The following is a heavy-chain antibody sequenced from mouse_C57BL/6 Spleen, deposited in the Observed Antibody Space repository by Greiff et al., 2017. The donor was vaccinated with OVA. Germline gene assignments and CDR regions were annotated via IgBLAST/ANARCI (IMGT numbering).Heavy chain of an antibody. V-gene: IGHV7-3*01. J-gene: IGHJ1*03. CDR2: IRNKANGYTT. CDR1: GFTFTDYY. CDR3: ASQLGRRWYFDV. D-gene: IGHD4-1*02. Sequence: EVQRVESGGGLVQPGGSLSLSCAASGFTFTDYYMSWVRQPPGTALEWLGFIRNKANGYTTEYSASVKCRFTISRDNSQSILYLQMNALRAEDSATYYCASQLGRRWYFDVWGTGTTVTVSS.